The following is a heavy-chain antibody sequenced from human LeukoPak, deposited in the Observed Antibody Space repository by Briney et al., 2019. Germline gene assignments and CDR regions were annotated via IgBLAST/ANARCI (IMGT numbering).Heavy chain of an antibody. CDR1: GFTFSSYA. V-gene: IGHV3-23*01. CDR3: AKAGTPGCSGGSCYSWFDP. CDR2: ISGSGGST. D-gene: IGHD2-15*01. J-gene: IGHJ5*02. Sequence: GGSLRLSCAASGFTFSSYAMSWVRQAPGKGLEWVSAISGSGGSTYYADSVKGRFTISRDNSKNTLYLQMNSLRAEDTAVYYCAKAGTPGCSGGSCYSWFDPWGQGTLVTVSS.